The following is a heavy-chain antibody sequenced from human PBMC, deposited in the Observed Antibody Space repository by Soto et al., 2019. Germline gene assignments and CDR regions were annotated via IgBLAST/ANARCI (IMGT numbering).Heavy chain of an antibody. V-gene: IGHV3-30*18. D-gene: IGHD3-22*01. J-gene: IGHJ4*02. CDR1: GFTFSSYG. CDR3: AKGYYYDSSGYYDY. CDR2: ISYDGSNK. Sequence: QVQLVESGGGVVQPGRSLRLSCAASGFTFSSYGMHWVRQAPGKGLEWVAVISYDGSNKYYADSVKGRFTISRDNSKNRVYLQMNSLRAEDTAVYYCAKGYYYDSSGYYDYWGQGTLVTVSS.